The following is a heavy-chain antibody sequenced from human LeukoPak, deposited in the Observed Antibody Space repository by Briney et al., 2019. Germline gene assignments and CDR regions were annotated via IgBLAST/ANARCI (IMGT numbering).Heavy chain of an antibody. D-gene: IGHD3-3*01. V-gene: IGHV5-10-1*01. CDR2: IDPSDSYT. CDR1: GYSFTSYW. Sequence: GEPLKISCKGSGYSFTSYWISWVRQMPGKGLEWMGRIDPSDSYTNYSPSFQGHVTISADKSISTAYLQWSSLKASDTAMYYCARSYYDFWSGYYTRTPLQYYYYYGMDVWGQGTTVTVSS. CDR3: ARSYYDFWSGYYTRTPLQYYYYYGMDV. J-gene: IGHJ6*02.